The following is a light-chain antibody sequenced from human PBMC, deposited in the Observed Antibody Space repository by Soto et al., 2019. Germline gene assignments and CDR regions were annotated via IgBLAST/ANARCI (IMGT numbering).Light chain of an antibody. CDR3: QQYYSTPPA. J-gene: IGKJ4*01. Sequence: DIVMTQSPDSLAVSLGERATINCKSSQSVLYSSNNPHYLAWYQQKPGQPPKLLIYWASTRESGVPDRFSGSGSGTDFTLTISSLQAEDVAVYYCQQYYSTPPAFGGGTKVEIK. V-gene: IGKV4-1*01. CDR1: QSVLYSSNNPHY. CDR2: WAS.